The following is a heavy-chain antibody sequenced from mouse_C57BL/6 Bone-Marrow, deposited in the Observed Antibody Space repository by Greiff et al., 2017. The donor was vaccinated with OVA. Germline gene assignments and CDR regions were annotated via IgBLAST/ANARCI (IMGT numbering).Heavy chain of an antibody. CDR3: ACQPLFSTTVSYGYFDV. CDR1: GFTFSDYY. J-gene: IGHJ1*03. Sequence: EVMLVESGGGLVQPGGSLKLSCAASGFTFSDYYMYWVRQTPEKRLEWVAYISNGGGSTYYPDTVKGRFTISRDNAKNTLYLQMSRLKTEDTAMYSWACQPLFSTTVSYGYFDVWGTGTTVTVSS. D-gene: IGHD1-1*01. V-gene: IGHV5-12*01. CDR2: ISNGGGST.